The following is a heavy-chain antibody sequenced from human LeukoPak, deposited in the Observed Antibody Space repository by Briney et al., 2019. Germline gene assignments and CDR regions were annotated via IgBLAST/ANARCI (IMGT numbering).Heavy chain of an antibody. J-gene: IGHJ6*04. Sequence: SETLSLTCTVSGGSVNNGGYFWNWIRQSPGKGLEWLGYVYSSGSPNYNPSLRSRVSMSVDTSKNQFSLKLSSVTVADTAVYYCASVSVSSAGYHFYYYGMDVWDKGTTVIVSS. D-gene: IGHD6-25*01. CDR1: GGSVNNGGYF. CDR2: VYSSGSP. CDR3: ASVSVSSAGYHFYYYGMDV. V-gene: IGHV4-61*08.